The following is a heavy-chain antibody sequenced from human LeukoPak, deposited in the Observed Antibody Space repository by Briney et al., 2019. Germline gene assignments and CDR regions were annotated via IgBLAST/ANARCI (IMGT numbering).Heavy chain of an antibody. CDR3: ARLKGRGVIMN. Sequence: PGGSLRLSCAASGFTVSSNYMSWVRQAPGKGLEWVSVIYSGSSTYYADSVKGRFTISRDNSKNTLYLQMNSLRAEDTAVYYCARLKGRGVIMNWGQGTLVTVSS. J-gene: IGHJ4*02. D-gene: IGHD3-10*01. CDR2: IYSGSST. V-gene: IGHV3-66*04. CDR1: GFTVSSNY.